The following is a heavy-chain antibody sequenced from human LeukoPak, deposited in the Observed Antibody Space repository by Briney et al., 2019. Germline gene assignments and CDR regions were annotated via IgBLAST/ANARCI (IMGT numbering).Heavy chain of an antibody. CDR1: GSYW. D-gene: IGHD6-19*01. Sequence: QPEGSLRLSCAASGSYWMHWVHQAPGKGLEWVAVISYDGSNKYYADSVKGRFTISRDNSKNTLYLQMNSLRAEDTAVYYCAKDADSSEIDYWGQGTLVTVSS. J-gene: IGHJ4*02. V-gene: IGHV3-30*18. CDR2: ISYDGSNK. CDR3: AKDADSSEIDY.